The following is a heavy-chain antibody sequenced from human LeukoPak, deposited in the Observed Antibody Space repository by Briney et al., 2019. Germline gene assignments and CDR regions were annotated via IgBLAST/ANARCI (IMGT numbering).Heavy chain of an antibody. CDR3: ARGSGSYYGLYAFDI. CDR1: GFTFSSYA. J-gene: IGHJ3*02. CDR2: IIGGGGTT. V-gene: IGHV3-23*01. Sequence: PGGSLRLSCAASGFTFSSYAMSWVRQAPGKGLEWVSGIIGGGGTTYYADSVKGRFTISRDNAKNTLYLQMNSLRAEDTAVYYCARGSGSYYGLYAFDIWGQGTMVTVSS. D-gene: IGHD1-26*01.